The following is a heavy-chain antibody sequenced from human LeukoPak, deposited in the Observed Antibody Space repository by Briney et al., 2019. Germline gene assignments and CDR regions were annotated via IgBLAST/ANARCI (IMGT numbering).Heavy chain of an antibody. Sequence: PGGSLRLSCAASGFTFSNAWMSWVRQAPGKGLEWVSSISSSSSYIYYADSVKGRFTISRDNAKNSLYLQMNSLRAEDTAVYYCARESFPPFDYWGQGTLVTVSS. J-gene: IGHJ4*02. CDR3: ARESFPPFDY. D-gene: IGHD1-26*01. V-gene: IGHV3-21*01. CDR1: GFTFSNAW. CDR2: ISSSSSYI.